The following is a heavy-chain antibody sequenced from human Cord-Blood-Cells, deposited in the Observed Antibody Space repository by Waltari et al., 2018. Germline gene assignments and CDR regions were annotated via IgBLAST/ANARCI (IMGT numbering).Heavy chain of an antibody. D-gene: IGHD6-13*01. Sequence: QVQLVESGGGVVQPGRSLRLSCAASGFTFSSYAMHWVRPAPGKGLEWVTVISYDGSNKYYADSVKGRFTISRDNSKNTLYLQMNSLRAEDTAVYYCARQIGSSHDYWGQGTLVTVSS. V-gene: IGHV3-30*04. CDR2: ISYDGSNK. J-gene: IGHJ4*02. CDR3: ARQIGSSHDY. CDR1: GFTFSSYA.